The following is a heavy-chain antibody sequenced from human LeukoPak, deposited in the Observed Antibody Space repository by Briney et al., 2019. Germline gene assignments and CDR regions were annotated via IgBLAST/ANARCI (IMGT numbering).Heavy chain of an antibody. CDR3: ARDFGMARGY. V-gene: IGHV3-9*01. Sequence: SVTLSCAASGFTFDDYAMHCLRQAPGKGREWVSGISWNSGSIGYADSVKRRFTISRDNAKNSLYLQMNRLRAEDTAVYYCARDFGMARGYWGQGTLVTVSS. J-gene: IGHJ4*02. CDR1: GFTFDDYA. D-gene: IGHD3-16*01. CDR2: ISWNSGSI.